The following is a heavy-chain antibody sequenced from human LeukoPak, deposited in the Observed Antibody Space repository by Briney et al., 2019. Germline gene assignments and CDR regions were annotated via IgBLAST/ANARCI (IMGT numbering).Heavy chain of an antibody. CDR2: ITGDGSSS. CDR3: VIGGTYGSGS. J-gene: IGHJ4*02. V-gene: IGHV3-74*01. Sequence: PGGSLRLSCAASGFPFANTWMHWVRQAPGKGLVWVSLITGDGSSSNYADSVKGRFTISRDNAKNTLYLQMHSLRTEDTAAYYCVIGGTYGSGSWGQGTLVTVSS. CDR1: GFPFANTW. D-gene: IGHD3-10*01.